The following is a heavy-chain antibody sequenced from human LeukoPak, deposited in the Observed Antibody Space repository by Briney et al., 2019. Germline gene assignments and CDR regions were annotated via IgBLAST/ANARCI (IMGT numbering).Heavy chain of an antibody. J-gene: IGHJ3*02. D-gene: IGHD3-3*01. CDR1: GGTFSSHA. V-gene: IGHV1-69*05. CDR3: AREYTIPFDAFDM. Sequence: ASVKVSCKVSGGTFSSHAISWVRRAPGQGLEWMGGIIPLFGTANYAQKFRGRVTITTDESTTTTYMELSSLRSEDTAVYYCAREYTIPFDAFDMWGQGTMVTVSS. CDR2: IIPLFGTA.